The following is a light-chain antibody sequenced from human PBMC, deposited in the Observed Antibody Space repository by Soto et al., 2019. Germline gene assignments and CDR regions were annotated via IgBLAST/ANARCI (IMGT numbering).Light chain of an antibody. CDR1: QSVSSSY. V-gene: IGKV3-20*01. Sequence: EIVLTQSPGTLSLSPGERATLFCRASQSVSSSYLAWYQQKPGQLPRLLIYGSSIRATGIPDRFSGSGSGTDFTLTISRLEPEDFAVYYCQQYDITPRTFGQGTRLEI. CDR2: GSS. J-gene: IGKJ2*01. CDR3: QQYDITPRT.